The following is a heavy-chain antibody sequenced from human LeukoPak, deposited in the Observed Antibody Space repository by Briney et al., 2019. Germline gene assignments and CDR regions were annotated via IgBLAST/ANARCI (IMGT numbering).Heavy chain of an antibody. CDR3: ARDYGDYALFDY. CDR1: GFTFSSYW. Sequence: GGSLRLFCAASGFTFSSYWMHWVRQAPGKGLVWVSRINSDGSSTSYADSVKGRFAVSRDNAKNTLYLQMNSLRAEDTAVYYCARDYGDYALFDYWGQGTLVTVSS. J-gene: IGHJ4*02. V-gene: IGHV3-74*01. CDR2: INSDGSST. D-gene: IGHD4-17*01.